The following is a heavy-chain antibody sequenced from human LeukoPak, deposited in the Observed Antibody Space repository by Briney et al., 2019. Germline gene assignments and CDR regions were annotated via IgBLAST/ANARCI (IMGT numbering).Heavy chain of an antibody. D-gene: IGHD2-2*01. J-gene: IGHJ4*02. CDR1: GGTFSSYA. CDR3: ARRGYCSSTSCYLLYFDY. V-gene: IGHV1-69*13. Sequence: ASVKVSCKASGGTFSSYAISWVRQAPGQGLEGMGGIIPIFCTATYAQNFQGRVTITADESTSTAYMELSSLRSEDTAVYYCARRGYCSSTSCYLLYFDYWGQGTLVTVSS. CDR2: IIPIFCTA.